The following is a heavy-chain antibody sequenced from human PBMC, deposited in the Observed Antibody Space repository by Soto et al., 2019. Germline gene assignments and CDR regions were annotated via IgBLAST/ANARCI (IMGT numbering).Heavy chain of an antibody. CDR3: ARSSSDYGDDGLSLGY. J-gene: IGHJ4*02. Sequence: QVQLVQSGAEVKKPGASVKVSCKASGYTFSGYGINWVRQAPGQGLEWMGWISAYNCNTKYAQKLQGRVTMTTDTSTSTAHLELRSLRSDDTAVYFCARSSSDYGDDGLSLGYWGQGTLVTVSS. CDR2: ISAYNCNT. V-gene: IGHV1-18*01. CDR1: GYTFSGYG. D-gene: IGHD4-17*01.